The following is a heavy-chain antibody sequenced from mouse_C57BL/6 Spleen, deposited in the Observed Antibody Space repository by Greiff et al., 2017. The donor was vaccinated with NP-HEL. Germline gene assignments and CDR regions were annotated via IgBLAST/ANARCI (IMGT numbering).Heavy chain of an antibody. CDR1: GFTFSDYG. Sequence: EVMLVESGGGLVKPGGSLKLSCAASGFTFSDYGMHWVRQAPEKGLEWVAYISSGSSTIYYADTVKGRFTISRDNAKNTLFLQMTSLRSEDTAMYYCARTGSSYSAWFAYWGQGTLVTVSA. CDR2: ISSGSSTI. J-gene: IGHJ3*01. CDR3: ARTGSSYSAWFAY. V-gene: IGHV5-17*01. D-gene: IGHD1-1*01.